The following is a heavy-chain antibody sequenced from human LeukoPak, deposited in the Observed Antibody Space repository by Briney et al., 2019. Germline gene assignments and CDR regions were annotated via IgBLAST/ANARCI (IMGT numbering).Heavy chain of an antibody. Sequence: GESLRLSCAASGFTFSSYGMSWVRQAPGKGLEWVSAISGSGGSTYYADSVKGRFTISRDNSKNALYLQMNSLRAEDTAVYYCAKDRAQGYYDSSGYWYYWGQGTLVTVSS. D-gene: IGHD3-22*01. V-gene: IGHV3-23*01. CDR3: AKDRAQGYYDSSGYWYY. CDR1: GFTFSSYG. J-gene: IGHJ4*02. CDR2: ISGSGGST.